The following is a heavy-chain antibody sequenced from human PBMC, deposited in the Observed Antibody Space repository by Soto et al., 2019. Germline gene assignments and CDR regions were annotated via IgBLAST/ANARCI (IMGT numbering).Heavy chain of an antibody. Sequence: QLQLQESGPGLVKPSETLSLTCTVSGGSISSSSYYWGWIRQPPGKGLEWIGSIYYSGSTYYNPSLKSRVTISVDTSKNQFSLKLSSVTAADTAVYYCARPRWDIVTTWFDPWGQGTLVTVSS. J-gene: IGHJ5*02. CDR1: GGSISSSSYY. CDR3: ARPRWDIVTTWFDP. D-gene: IGHD2-15*01. CDR2: IYYSGST. V-gene: IGHV4-39*01.